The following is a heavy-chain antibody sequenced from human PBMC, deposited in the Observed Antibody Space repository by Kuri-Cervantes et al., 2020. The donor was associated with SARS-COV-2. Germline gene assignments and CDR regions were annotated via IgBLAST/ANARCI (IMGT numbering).Heavy chain of an antibody. Sequence: SETLSLSCTVSGGSIISHYWSWIWQPPGKGLEWIGYIYYSGSTNYNPSLKSRVTISVDTSKNQFSLKLSSVTAVDTAVYYCARDMVGRQYYYYYMDVWGKGTTVTVSS. CDR3: ARDMVGRQYYYYYMDV. CDR2: IYYSGST. V-gene: IGHV4-59*11. CDR1: GGSIISHY. J-gene: IGHJ6*03. D-gene: IGHD2-15*01.